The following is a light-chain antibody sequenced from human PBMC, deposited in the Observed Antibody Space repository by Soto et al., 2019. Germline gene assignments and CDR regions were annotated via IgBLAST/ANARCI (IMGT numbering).Light chain of an antibody. CDR1: SSDVGGYDY. J-gene: IGLJ3*02. CDR3: SSSTSTITVV. V-gene: IGLV2-14*03. CDR2: DVS. Sequence: QSALTQPASVSGSPGQSITISCTGTSSDVGGYDYVSWYQQYPGKAPKLMIYDVSNRPSGVSNRFSGSKSGNTASLTISGLQAADEADYYCSSSTSTITVVFGGGTKLTVL.